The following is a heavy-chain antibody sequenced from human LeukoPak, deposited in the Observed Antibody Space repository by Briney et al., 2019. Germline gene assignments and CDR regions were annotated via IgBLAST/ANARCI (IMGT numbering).Heavy chain of an antibody. CDR2: IRYDGSNT. V-gene: IGHV3-30*02. CDR1: GPTFSNFG. Sequence: GGSLRLSCAASGPTFSNFGMHWVRQAPGKGLEWVAFIRYDGSNTYYADSVTGRFTISRDTSKNTLYLQMTSLRAEDTALYYCANGATSYSSCALHIGDFWGQGTLVTVSS. J-gene: IGHJ4*02. D-gene: IGHD6-6*01. CDR3: ANGATSYSSCALHIGDF.